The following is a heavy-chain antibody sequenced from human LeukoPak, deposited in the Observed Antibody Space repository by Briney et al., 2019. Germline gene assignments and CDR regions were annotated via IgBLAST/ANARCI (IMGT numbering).Heavy chain of an antibody. D-gene: IGHD3-9*01. Sequence: GESLKISCKGSGYSFTSYWIGWVRRMPGKGLEWMGIIYPGDSDTRYSPSFQGQVTISADKSISTAYLQWSSLKASDTAMYYCARAVYDILTGYPSYDAFDIWGQGTMVTVSS. CDR2: IYPGDSDT. CDR3: ARAVYDILTGYPSYDAFDI. V-gene: IGHV5-51*01. J-gene: IGHJ3*02. CDR1: GYSFTSYW.